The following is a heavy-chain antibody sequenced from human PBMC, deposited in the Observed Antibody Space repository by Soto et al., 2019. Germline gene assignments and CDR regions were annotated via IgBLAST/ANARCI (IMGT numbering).Heavy chain of an antibody. D-gene: IGHD3-9*01. CDR1: GGSISSYY. Sequence: PSETLSLTCTVSGGSISSYYWSWVRQPPGKGLEWIGYSYNSGSTNYNPSLKSRVTISVDTSKNQFSLKLSSVTAADTAVYYCARPLRYFDSDAFDIWGQGTMVTVSS. CDR2: SYNSGST. CDR3: ARPLRYFDSDAFDI. J-gene: IGHJ3*02. V-gene: IGHV4-59*01.